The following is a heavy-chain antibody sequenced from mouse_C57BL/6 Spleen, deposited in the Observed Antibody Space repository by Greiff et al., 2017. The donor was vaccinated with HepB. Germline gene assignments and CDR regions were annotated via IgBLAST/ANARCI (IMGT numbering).Heavy chain of an antibody. CDR3: ARYGGLRRRDFDY. CDR2: IRNKANGYTT. CDR1: GFTFTDYY. J-gene: IGHJ2*01. D-gene: IGHD2-4*01. V-gene: IGHV7-3*01. Sequence: EVKLMESGGGLVQPGGSLSLSCAASGFTFTDYYMSWVRQPPGKALEWLGFIRNKANGYTTEYSASVKGRFTISRDNSQSILYLQMNALRAEDSATYYCARYGGLRRRDFDYWGQGTTLTVSS.